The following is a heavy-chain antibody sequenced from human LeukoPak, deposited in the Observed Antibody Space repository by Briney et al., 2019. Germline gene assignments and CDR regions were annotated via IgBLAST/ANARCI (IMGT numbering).Heavy chain of an antibody. D-gene: IGHD3-22*01. CDR1: GGSISSYY. CDR3: ARDTGYYDSSGYLFDY. V-gene: IGHV4-4*07. Sequence: PSETLSLTCTVSGGSISSYYWSWIRQPAGKGLEWIGHMYTSGITNYNPSLKSRVTMSVDTSKNQFSLKLSSVTAADTAVYYCARDTGYYDSSGYLFDYWGQGTLVTVSS. J-gene: IGHJ4*02. CDR2: MYTSGIT.